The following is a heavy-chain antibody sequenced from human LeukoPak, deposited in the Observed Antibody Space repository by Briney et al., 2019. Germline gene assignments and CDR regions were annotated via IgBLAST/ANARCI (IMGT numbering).Heavy chain of an antibody. V-gene: IGHV3-48*04. J-gene: IGHJ4*02. CDR1: GFTFTGHN. CDR3: ARAMSTFGGVRNYFDS. D-gene: IGHD3-16*01. Sequence: GGSLRLSCSASGFTFTGHNMNWVRQAPGKGLEWISFVSISSGTIYYADSVKGRFSISRDNAKSSLDLQMNSLRAEDTAVYYCARAMSTFGGVRNYFDSWGQGTLVTVSS. CDR2: VSISSGTI.